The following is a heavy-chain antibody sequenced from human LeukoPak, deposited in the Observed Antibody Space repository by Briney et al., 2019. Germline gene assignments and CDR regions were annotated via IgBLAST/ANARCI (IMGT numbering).Heavy chain of an antibody. V-gene: IGHV4-4*09. CDR1: GGSISSYY. J-gene: IGHJ6*03. CDR3: ARQGRAAAGSRHYYYYYYMDV. CDR2: IYTSGSS. Sequence: SETLSLTCTVSGGSISSYYWSWIRQPPGKGLEWIGYIYTSGSSNYNPSLKSRVTIPVDTSKNQFSLKLSSVTAADTAVYYCARQGRAAAGSRHYYYYYYMDVWGKGTTVTVSS. D-gene: IGHD6-13*01.